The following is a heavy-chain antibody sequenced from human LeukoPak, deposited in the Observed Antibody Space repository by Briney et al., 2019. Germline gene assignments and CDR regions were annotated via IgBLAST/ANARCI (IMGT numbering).Heavy chain of an antibody. Sequence: PGGSLRLSYAASGFTFSVYSMNWVRQPPGMGLEWVSYITSNSATIQYADSVKGRFTISRDNAKNSLSLQMNSLRDEDTAVYYCARSVGGHFDYWGQGMLVTVSS. V-gene: IGHV3-48*02. CDR3: ARSVGGHFDY. D-gene: IGHD3-16*01. CDR2: ITSNSATI. CDR1: GFTFSVYS. J-gene: IGHJ4*02.